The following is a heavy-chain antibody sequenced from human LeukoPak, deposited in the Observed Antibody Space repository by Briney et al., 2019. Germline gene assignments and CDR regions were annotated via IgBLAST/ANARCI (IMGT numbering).Heavy chain of an antibody. J-gene: IGHJ4*02. CDR3: ARSVEVATIRPLGY. CDR1: GGSFSGYY. V-gene: IGHV4-34*01. Sequence: KPSETLSLTCAVYGGSFSGYYWSWIRQPPGKGLEWIGEINHSGSTNYNPSLKSRVTISVDTSKNQFSLKLSTVTAADTAVYYCARSVEVATIRPLGYWGQGTLVTVSS. D-gene: IGHD5-24*01. CDR2: INHSGST.